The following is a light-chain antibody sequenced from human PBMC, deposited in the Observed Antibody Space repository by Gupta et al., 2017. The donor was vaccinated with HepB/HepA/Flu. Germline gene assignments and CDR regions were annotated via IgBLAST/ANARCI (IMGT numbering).Light chain of an antibody. J-gene: IGKJ1*01. Sequence: DIQMTQSPSSLSASVGDRVTITCQASQDISNYLNWYQQKPGKAPKLLIYDASNLEAGVPSRFSGSGYGTDFTFTISSLHPEDIATYYCQQGDSPPPWTFGQGTKVEIK. CDR1: QDISNY. V-gene: IGKV1-33*01. CDR3: QQGDSPPPWT. CDR2: DAS.